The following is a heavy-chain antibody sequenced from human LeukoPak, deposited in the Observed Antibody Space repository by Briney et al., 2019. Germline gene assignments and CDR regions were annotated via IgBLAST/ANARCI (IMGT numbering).Heavy chain of an antibody. CDR1: GGSISSSSYY. D-gene: IGHD6-13*01. CDR2: IYYSGST. J-gene: IGHJ4*02. CDR3: ARVSSSWYYFDY. Sequence: PSETLSLTCTVSGGSISSSSYYWGWIRQPPGKGLEWIGSIYYSGSTYYNPSLKSRVTISVDTSKNQFSLKLNSVTAADTAVYYCARVSSSWYYFDYWGQGTLVTVSS. V-gene: IGHV4-39*07.